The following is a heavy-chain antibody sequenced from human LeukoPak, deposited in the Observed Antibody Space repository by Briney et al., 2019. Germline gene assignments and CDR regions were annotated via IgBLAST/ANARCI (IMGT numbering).Heavy chain of an antibody. D-gene: IGHD3-22*01. J-gene: IGHJ4*02. CDR2: IKQDGSER. V-gene: IGHV3-7*01. CDR3: ARDWGAYYHFFDY. Sequence: GGSLRLSCEASGFSMSVYWMSWDRQAPGKGLEWVGNIKQDGSERNYVDSVKGRFTISRDNAKKSLYLQMNSLRAEDTAVYYCARDWGAYYHFFDYWGQGTLVTVSS. CDR1: GFSMSVYW.